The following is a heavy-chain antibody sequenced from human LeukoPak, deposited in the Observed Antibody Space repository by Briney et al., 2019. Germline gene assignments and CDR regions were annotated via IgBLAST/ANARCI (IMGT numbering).Heavy chain of an antibody. J-gene: IGHJ6*02. V-gene: IGHV7-4-1*02. CDR2: INTNTGNP. D-gene: IGHD6-19*01. Sequence: ASVKVSCKASGYTFTSYAMNWVRQAPGQGLEWMGWINTNTGNPTYAQGFTGRFVFSLDTSASTAYLQISSLKAEDTAVYYCAIRNTYSSGCLLPWCGMDVWGQGTTVTVSS. CDR1: GYTFTSYA. CDR3: AIRNTYSSGCLLPWCGMDV.